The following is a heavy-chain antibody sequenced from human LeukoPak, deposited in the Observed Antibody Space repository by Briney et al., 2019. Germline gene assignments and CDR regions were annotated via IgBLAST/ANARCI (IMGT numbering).Heavy chain of an antibody. CDR1: GYTFNAYW. J-gene: IGHJ4*02. V-gene: IGHV5-51*03. CDR3: ARERGPYCGGDCYSGFDY. D-gene: IGHD2-21*02. Sequence: PGESLKISCKASGYTFNAYWIAWVRQMPGKGLEWMGMIYPGDSDTRYGPSFQGQVTISADKSVSTAYMQLNSLKASDTAMYYCARERGPYCGGDCYSGFDYWGQGTLVTVSS. CDR2: IYPGDSDT.